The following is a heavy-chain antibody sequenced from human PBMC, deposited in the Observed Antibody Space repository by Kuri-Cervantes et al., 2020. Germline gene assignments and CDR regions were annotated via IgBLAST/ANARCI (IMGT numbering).Heavy chain of an antibody. Sequence: SETLSLTCTVSGGSISSGGYYWSWIRQHPGKGLEWIGYIYYSGSTYYNPSLKSRVTISVDTSKNQFSLKLSSVTAADTAVYYCARVAYHYYAMDVWGQGTTVTVSS. CDR1: GGSISSGGYY. CDR2: IYYSGST. CDR3: ARVAYHYYAMDV. J-gene: IGHJ6*02. D-gene: IGHD3-3*02. V-gene: IGHV4-31*03.